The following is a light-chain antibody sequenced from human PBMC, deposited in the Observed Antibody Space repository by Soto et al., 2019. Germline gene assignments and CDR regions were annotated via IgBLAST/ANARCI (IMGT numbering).Light chain of an antibody. CDR1: QSISSW. V-gene: IGKV1-5*03. CDR3: QQYSDNRT. Sequence: DIQMTQSPSTLSASVGDRVTITCRASQSISSWLAWYQQKPGTAPKLLIYKASTLQSGVPSRFSGSGSGTEFTLTISSLQPDDFETYYCQQYSDNRTFGQVTKV. J-gene: IGKJ1*01. CDR2: KAS.